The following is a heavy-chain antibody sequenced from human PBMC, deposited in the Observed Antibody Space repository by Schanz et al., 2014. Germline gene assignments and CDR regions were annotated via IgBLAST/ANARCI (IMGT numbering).Heavy chain of an antibody. CDR2: IYYTGST. V-gene: IGHV4-31*03. J-gene: IGHJ4*02. CDR3: ARVAGATLDY. CDR1: GGSISSGDYH. D-gene: IGHD6-25*01. Sequence: QVQLQESGPGLVKASQTLSLTCTVSGGSISSGDYHWSWIRQHPRKGLEWIGYIYYTGSTHYNPSLRSRLTMSADKSKSQFSLKLTSVTAADTAVYYCARVAGATLDYWGQGTLVTVSS.